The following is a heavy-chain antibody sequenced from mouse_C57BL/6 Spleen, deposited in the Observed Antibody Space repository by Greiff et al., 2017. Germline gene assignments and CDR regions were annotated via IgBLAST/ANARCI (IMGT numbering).Heavy chain of an antibody. CDR3: ARASNYRFAY. Sequence: QVQLQQPGAELVRPGTSVKLSCKASGYTFTSYWMHWVKQRPGQGLEWIGVIDPSDSYTNYNQKFKGKATLTVATSSTTAYMQLSSLTSEDSAVYYCARASNYRFAYWGQGTLVTVSA. D-gene: IGHD2-5*01. CDR2: IDPSDSYT. CDR1: GYTFTSYW. V-gene: IGHV1-59*01. J-gene: IGHJ3*01.